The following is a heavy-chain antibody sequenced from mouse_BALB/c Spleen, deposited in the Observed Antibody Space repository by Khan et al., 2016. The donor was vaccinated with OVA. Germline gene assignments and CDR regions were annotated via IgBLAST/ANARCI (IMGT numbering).Heavy chain of an antibody. CDR3: TIIYRSYFGY. V-gene: IGHV1-20*02. J-gene: IGHJ2*01. CDR1: GYSFTGYF. Sequence: EVQLQQSGPELVRPGASVKTSRTASGYSFTGYFMNWVMRSHGKSLEWIGRINPHIGETFYNQRFKDKATLTVDESSSIATMELRSRASEDSAVYYCTIIYRSYFGYWGRGTTLTVSS. CDR2: INPHIGET. D-gene: IGHD2-3*01.